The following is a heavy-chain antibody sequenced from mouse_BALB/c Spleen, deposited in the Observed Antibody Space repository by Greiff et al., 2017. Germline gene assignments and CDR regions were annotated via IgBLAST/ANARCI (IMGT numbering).Heavy chain of an antibody. CDR3: TREDGYDSYWYFDV. D-gene: IGHD2-2*01. CDR2: ISSGGSYT. V-gene: IGHV5-6-4*01. CDR1: GFTFSSYT. Sequence: EVKLVESGGGLVKPGGSLKLSCAASGFTFSSYTMSWVRQTPEKRLEWVATISSGGSYTYYPDSVKGRFTISRDNAKNTLYLQMSSLKSEDTAMYYCTREDGYDSYWYFDVWGAGTTVTVSS. J-gene: IGHJ1*01.